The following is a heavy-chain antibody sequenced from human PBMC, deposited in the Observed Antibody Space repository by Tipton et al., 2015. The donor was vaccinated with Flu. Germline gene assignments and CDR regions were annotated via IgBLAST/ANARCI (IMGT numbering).Heavy chain of an antibody. Sequence: SLRLSCAASGFTFSSYWMTWVRQAPGKGLEWVANIKQDGSVKYYVDSVKGRFTISRDNAKNSVFLQMDTLRAEDTAVYYWARAIAAVDSYWGQGTLVTVSA. CDR1: GFTFSSYW. CDR3: ARAIAAVDSY. CDR2: IKQDGSVK. V-gene: IGHV3-7*03. J-gene: IGHJ4*02. D-gene: IGHD6-13*01.